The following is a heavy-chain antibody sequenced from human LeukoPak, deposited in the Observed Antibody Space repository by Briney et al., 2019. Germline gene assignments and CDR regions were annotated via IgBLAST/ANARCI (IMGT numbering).Heavy chain of an antibody. CDR1: GFTFSSYA. D-gene: IGHD3-22*01. Sequence: GGSLRLSCAASGFTFSSYAMSWVRQAPGKGLEWVSAISGSGGSTYYVAHVEGRFTISRANSKNTLYLQLKSLRAEDTAVYYCAKDNFPRLYYYDSSGYYSPFDYWGQGTLVTVSS. CDR2: ISGSGGST. CDR3: AKDNFPRLYYYDSSGYYSPFDY. V-gene: IGHV3-23*01. J-gene: IGHJ4*02.